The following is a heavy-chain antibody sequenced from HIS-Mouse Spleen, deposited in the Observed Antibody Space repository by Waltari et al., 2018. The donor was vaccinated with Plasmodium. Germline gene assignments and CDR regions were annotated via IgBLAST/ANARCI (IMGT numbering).Heavy chain of an antibody. CDR2: IYYSEGT. J-gene: IGHJ4*02. D-gene: IGHD1-7*01. CDR3: ARDRITGTSYFDY. CDR1: GGSISSSSYY. V-gene: IGHV4-39*07. Sequence: QLQLQESGSGLVKPSETLSLTCPVPGGSISSSSYYWGWIRQPPGKGLEWNGSIYYSEGTYHNPPVKGRVTISVDTSKNQISLKLSSVTAADTAVYYCARDRITGTSYFDYWGQGTLVTVSS.